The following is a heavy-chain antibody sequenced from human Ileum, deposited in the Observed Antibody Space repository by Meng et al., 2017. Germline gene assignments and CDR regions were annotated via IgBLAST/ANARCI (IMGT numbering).Heavy chain of an antibody. CDR3: ARDVMGIRDGAVEDY. CDR1: GGTLSSAGYY. J-gene: IGHJ4*02. CDR2: IFYTGTT. D-gene: IGHD5-24*01. Sequence: QVPLQESGPGLVKPSQTLSLTCTVSGGTLSSAGYYWSWIRQFPGKGLEWIGFIFYTGTTYYNPSLESRVTIPVDTSKNQYYLKMNSVTAADTAVYYCARDVMGIRDGAVEDYWGQGTLVTVSS. V-gene: IGHV4-31*03.